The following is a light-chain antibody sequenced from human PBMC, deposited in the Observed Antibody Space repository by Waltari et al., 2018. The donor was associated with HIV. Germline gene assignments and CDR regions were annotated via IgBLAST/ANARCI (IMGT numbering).Light chain of an antibody. V-gene: IGLV1-40*01. CDR1: NSNIRAAYG. CDR2: DNN. J-gene: IGLJ2*01. CDR3: QSYDSGLGGV. Sequence: QSLLTQPPSLSGAPGPGATIPCTGGNSNIRAAYGAHWYRQLPGTAPNLLIYDNNNRPSGVPDRFSGSKSGTSASLAITGLQAEDEADYYCQSYDSGLGGVFGGGTKLIVL.